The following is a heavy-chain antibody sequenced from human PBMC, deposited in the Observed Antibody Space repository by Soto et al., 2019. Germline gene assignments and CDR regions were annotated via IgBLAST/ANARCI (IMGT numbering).Heavy chain of an antibody. Sequence: ASVKVSCKASGYTFTSYGISWVRQAPVQVLELIVWIIAYNFNTNYSQKLQGRFTMTTYTSTITSYMELMILRSDYTSVYYCAXVGPVGGSGYDPHNWFDPWGQGTLVTVSS. J-gene: IGHJ5*02. V-gene: IGHV1-18*01. CDR2: IIAYNFNT. CDR3: AXVGPVGGSGYDPHNWFDP. CDR1: GYTFTSYG. D-gene: IGHD5-12*01.